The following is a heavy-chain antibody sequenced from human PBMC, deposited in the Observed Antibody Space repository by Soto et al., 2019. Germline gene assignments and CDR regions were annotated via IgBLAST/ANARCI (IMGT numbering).Heavy chain of an antibody. CDR3: ARVVVAGIDYYYYYMDV. D-gene: IGHD6-19*01. J-gene: IGHJ6*03. Sequence: ASVKVSCKASGYTFTSYGISWVRQAHGQGLERMGWISAYNGNTNYAQKLQGRVTMTTDTSTSTAYMELRSLRSDDTAVYYCARVVVAGIDYYYYYMDVWGKVTTVTVSS. CDR2: ISAYNGNT. CDR1: GYTFTSYG. V-gene: IGHV1-18*01.